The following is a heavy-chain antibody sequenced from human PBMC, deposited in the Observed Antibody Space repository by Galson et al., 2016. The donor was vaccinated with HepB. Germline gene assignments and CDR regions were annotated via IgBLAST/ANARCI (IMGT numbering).Heavy chain of an antibody. J-gene: IGHJ4*02. V-gene: IGHV3-53*01. CDR1: GFNIYNTY. CDR3: ARVIADYGDYIQNYFDQ. CDR2: FQSGGTT. Sequence: SLRLSCAASGFNIYNTYMSWVRQAPGKGLEWVSIFQSGGTTFYADSVKGRFTISRDISENTLYLQMTSLRAEDTAVYFCARVIADYGDYIQNYFDQWGQGTLVTVSS. D-gene: IGHD4-17*01.